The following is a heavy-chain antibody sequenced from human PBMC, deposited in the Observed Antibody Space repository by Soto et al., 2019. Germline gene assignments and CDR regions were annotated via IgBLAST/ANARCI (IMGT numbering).Heavy chain of an antibody. CDR2: ISAYNGNT. CDR1: GYTFTSYG. CDR3: ARDPGVVVVAANNYGMDV. V-gene: IGHV1-18*01. D-gene: IGHD2-15*01. Sequence: ASVKVSCTASGYTFTSYGISWVRQAPGQGLEWMGWISAYNGNTNYAQKLQGRVTMTTDTSTSTAYMELRSLRSDDTAVYYCARDPGVVVVAANNYGMDVWGQGTTVTVSS. J-gene: IGHJ6*02.